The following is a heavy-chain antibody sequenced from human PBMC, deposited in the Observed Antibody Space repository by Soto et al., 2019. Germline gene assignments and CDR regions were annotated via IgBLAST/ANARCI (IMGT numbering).Heavy chain of an antibody. J-gene: IGHJ6*02. V-gene: IGHV1-69*12. CDR1: GGTFSSYA. CDR2: IIPIFGTA. Sequence: QVQLVQSGAEVKKPGSSVKVSCKASGGTFSSYAISWVRQAPGQGLEWMGGIIPIFGTANYAQKFQGRVTITADESTSTAYMELSGLRSEDTAVYYCARLDYDILTRSPNYYYYGMDVWGQGTTVTVSS. CDR3: ARLDYDILTRSPNYYYYGMDV. D-gene: IGHD3-9*01.